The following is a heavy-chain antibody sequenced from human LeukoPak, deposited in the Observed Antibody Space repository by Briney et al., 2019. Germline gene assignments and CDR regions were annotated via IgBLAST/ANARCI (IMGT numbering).Heavy chain of an antibody. V-gene: IGHV3-23*01. CDR2: ISGSGGST. D-gene: IGHD3-22*01. CDR3: ARERMYYYDSSGTDY. Sequence: GGSLRLSCAASGFTFSSYAMSWVRQAPGKGLEWVSAISGSGGSTYYADSVKGRFTISRDNSKNTLYLQMNSLRAEDTAVYYCARERMYYYDSSGTDYWGQGTLVTVSS. J-gene: IGHJ4*02. CDR1: GFTFSSYA.